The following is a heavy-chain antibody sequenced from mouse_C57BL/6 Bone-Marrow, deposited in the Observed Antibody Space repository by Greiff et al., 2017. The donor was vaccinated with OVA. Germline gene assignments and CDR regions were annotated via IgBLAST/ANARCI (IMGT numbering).Heavy chain of an antibody. Sequence: EVQLVESGGGLVQPGESLKLSCASNEYEFPSHDMSWVRQPPARRLELVAAIISDGGSNYYPDSMERRFIISSDNTKKTLYLQMSSLKSEDTALYYCARNYYEYQARCAYWGQGTLVTVSA. CDR1: EYEFPSHD. CDR3: ARNYYEYQARCAY. D-gene: IGHD2-4*01. V-gene: IGHV5-2*01. J-gene: IGHJ3*01. CDR2: IISDGGSN.